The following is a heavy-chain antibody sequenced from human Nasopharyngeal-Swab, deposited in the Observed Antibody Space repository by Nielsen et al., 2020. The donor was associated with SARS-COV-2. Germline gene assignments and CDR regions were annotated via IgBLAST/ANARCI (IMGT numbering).Heavy chain of an antibody. CDR2: ISSTGDYI. CDR1: GFTFDDHG. CDR3: ARNTPAMFAY. D-gene: IGHD2-2*02. Sequence: GGSLRLSCAASGFTFDDHGMSWVRQAPGKGLEWVSAISSTGDYIYYAASVKGRFTISRDNAKNSLYLQMDNLRAEDTAVYYCARNTPAMFAYWGRGTLVTVSS. V-gene: IGHV3-21*01. J-gene: IGHJ4*02.